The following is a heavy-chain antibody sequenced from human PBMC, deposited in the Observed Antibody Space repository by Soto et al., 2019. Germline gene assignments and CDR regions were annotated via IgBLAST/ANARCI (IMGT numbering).Heavy chain of an antibody. CDR3: TTDSRSHYNPVLDY. CDR1: GFTFSRAW. Sequence: EVQLVESGGGLVKPGGSLSLSCAASGFTFSRAWMSWVRQAPGKGLEWVGRIKSKTDAETIDYTAHVKGRFTISRDYSKNTLYLQMNSLKTEDTAVYYCTTDSRSHYNPVLDYWGQGMLVTVSS. J-gene: IGHJ4*02. CDR2: IKSKTDAETI. D-gene: IGHD3-10*01. V-gene: IGHV3-15*01.